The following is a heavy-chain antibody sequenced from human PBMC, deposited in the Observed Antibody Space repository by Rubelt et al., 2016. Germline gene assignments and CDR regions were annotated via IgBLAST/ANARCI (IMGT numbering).Heavy chain of an antibody. CDR3: ASVADY. CDR2: VSDEGGRK. V-gene: IGHV3-30*04. J-gene: IGHJ4*02. Sequence: PGGSRRLSCVVSGFSLTTIYMERGRQAPGKGLELVALVSDEGGRKVYTESVKGRFTISRDIAKNILYLQMNSLRVDDTAVYYCASVADYWGQGTLVTVSS. CDR1: GFSLTTIY.